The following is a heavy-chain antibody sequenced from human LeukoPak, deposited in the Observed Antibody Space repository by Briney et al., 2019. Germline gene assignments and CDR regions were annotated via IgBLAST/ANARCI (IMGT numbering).Heavy chain of an antibody. CDR2: ISYDGSNK. J-gene: IGHJ4*02. Sequence: GGSLRLSCAASGFTSSSYGMHWVRQAPGKGLEWVAVISYDGSNKYYADSVKGRFTISRDNSKNTLYLQMNSLRAEDTAVYYCAKANTGYSSGWTQYYFDYWGQGTLVTVSS. V-gene: IGHV3-30*18. CDR1: GFTSSSYG. CDR3: AKANTGYSSGWTQYYFDY. D-gene: IGHD6-19*01.